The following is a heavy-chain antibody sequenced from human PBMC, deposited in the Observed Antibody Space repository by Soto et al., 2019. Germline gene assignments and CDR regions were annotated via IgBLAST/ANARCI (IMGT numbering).Heavy chain of an antibody. V-gene: IGHV4-4*07. CDR2: IYTSGST. CDR3: ARSPSSGWYAVAFDI. CDR1: GVSISSYY. J-gene: IGHJ3*02. D-gene: IGHD6-19*01. Sequence: SDTLCLTCTFSGVSISSYYWSWIRQPAGKGLEWIGRIYTSGSTDYNPSLKSRVTMSVDTSKNQFSLKLSSVTAADTAVYYCARSPSSGWYAVAFDIWGQGTMVTVSS.